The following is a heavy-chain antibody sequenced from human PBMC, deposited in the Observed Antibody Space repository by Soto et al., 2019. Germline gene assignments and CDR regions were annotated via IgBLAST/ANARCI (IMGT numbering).Heavy chain of an antibody. CDR2: IYHRGST. D-gene: IGHD4-17*01. CDR3: AREYGDPFPSNWFDP. J-gene: IGHJ5*02. Sequence: QVQLQESGPGLVKPSQTLSLTCTVSGGSISSGNYYWSWLRQHPGKGLEWIGYIYHRGSTYYNPSLESRVTISVDTSKNQFSLTPSSVTAADTAIYYCAREYGDPFPSNWFDPWGQATLVTVSS. CDR1: GGSISSGNYY. V-gene: IGHV4-31*03.